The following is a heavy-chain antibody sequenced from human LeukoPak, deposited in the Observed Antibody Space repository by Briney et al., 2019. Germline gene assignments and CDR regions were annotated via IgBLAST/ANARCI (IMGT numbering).Heavy chain of an antibody. Sequence: PGGPLRLSCAASRFTFSSSAMSWVRQAPGKGLEWVSGITYSGGSTYYADSVKGRFTISGDNSKNTLYLQMNSLRAEDTAAYYCAKGGSGNFPFDYWGQGTLVTVSS. CDR3: AKGGSGNFPFDY. V-gene: IGHV3-23*01. D-gene: IGHD1-26*01. CDR1: RFTFSSSA. CDR2: ITYSGGST. J-gene: IGHJ4*02.